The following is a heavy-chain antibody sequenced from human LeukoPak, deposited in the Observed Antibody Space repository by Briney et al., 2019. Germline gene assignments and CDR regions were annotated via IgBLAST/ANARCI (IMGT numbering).Heavy chain of an antibody. V-gene: IGHV4-31*03. Sequence: SETLSLTCTVSGGSISDAAYYWSWIRQHPGEGLKWIGYIYYSGSTSYNPSLKSRVTISVDTSKNQFSLKLSSVTAADTAVYYCASLYYYDSSGYLFDYWGQGTLVTVSS. J-gene: IGHJ4*02. CDR2: IYYSGST. D-gene: IGHD3-22*01. CDR1: GGSISDAAYY. CDR3: ASLYYYDSSGYLFDY.